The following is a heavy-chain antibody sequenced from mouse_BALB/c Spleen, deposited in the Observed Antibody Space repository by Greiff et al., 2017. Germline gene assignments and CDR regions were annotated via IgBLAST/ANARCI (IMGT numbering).Heavy chain of an antibody. V-gene: IGHV1-7*01. CDR3: ASFPLLRFYAMDY. D-gene: IGHD1-1*01. CDR1: GYTFTSYW. CDR2: INPSTGYT. J-gene: IGHJ4*01. Sequence: QVQLQQSGAELAKPGASVKMSCKASGYTFTSYWMHWVKQRPGQGLEWIGYINPSTGYTEYNQKFKDKATLTADKSSSTAYMQLSSLTSEDSAVYYCASFPLLRFYAMDYWGQGTSVTVSS.